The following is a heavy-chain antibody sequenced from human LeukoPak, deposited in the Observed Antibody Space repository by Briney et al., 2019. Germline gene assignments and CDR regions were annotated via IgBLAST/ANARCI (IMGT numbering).Heavy chain of an antibody. CDR2: IIPIFGTA. D-gene: IGHD5-18*01. CDR3: AGGRGYSYGPKEP. CDR1: GYTFTSYA. J-gene: IGHJ5*02. Sequence: SVKVSCKASGYTFTSYAISWVRQAPGQGLEWMGGIIPIFGTANYAQKFQGRVTITADESTSTAYMELSSLRSEDTAVYYCAGGRGYSYGPKEPWGQGTLVTVSS. V-gene: IGHV1-69*13.